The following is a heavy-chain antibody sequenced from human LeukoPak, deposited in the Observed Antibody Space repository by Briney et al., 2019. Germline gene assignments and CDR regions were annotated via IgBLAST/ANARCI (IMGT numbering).Heavy chain of an antibody. Sequence: PGGSLRLSCAASGFTFSSYSMHWVRQAPGKGLEWVSSISSSSSSYSYTYYADSVKGRFTISRDNAKNSLYLQMNSLRAEDTAVYYCARERRERRYCSGGSCYSNWFDPWGQGTLVTVSS. CDR3: ARERRERRYCSGGSCYSNWFDP. CDR2: ISSSSSSYSYT. D-gene: IGHD2-15*01. V-gene: IGHV3-21*04. J-gene: IGHJ5*02. CDR1: GFTFSSYS.